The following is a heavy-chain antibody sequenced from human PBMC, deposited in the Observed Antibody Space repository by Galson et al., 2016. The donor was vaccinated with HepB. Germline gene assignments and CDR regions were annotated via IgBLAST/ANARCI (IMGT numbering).Heavy chain of an antibody. J-gene: IGHJ4*02. D-gene: IGHD2-15*01. V-gene: IGHV3-23*01. CDR2: ITDSGDDT. CDR1: GFTFSTYA. CDR3: ARGTKRFCSGSNCYPLDH. Sequence: SLRLSCAASGFTFSTYAMTWVRQAPGKGLEWVSVITDSGDDTHHADSVKGRFIMSRDNSKNTVYLQMNNLRDEDTAIYFCARGTKRFCSGSNCYPLDHWGKGTLVTVSS.